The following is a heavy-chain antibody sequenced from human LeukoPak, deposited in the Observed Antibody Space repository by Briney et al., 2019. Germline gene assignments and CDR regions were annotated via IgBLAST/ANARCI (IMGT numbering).Heavy chain of an antibody. V-gene: IGHV3-66*01. D-gene: IGHD3-10*01. CDR2: IHRDGST. J-gene: IGHJ4*02. CDR1: GFTVSTNY. Sequence: GGSLRLSCAVSGFTVSTNYMSWVRQAPGKGPEWVSIIHRDGSTYYADSVKGRFTTSRDNSKNTLYIQMNSLRAEDTGVYYCARDGEHVLAHDYWGQGTLVTVSS. CDR3: ARDGEHVLAHDY.